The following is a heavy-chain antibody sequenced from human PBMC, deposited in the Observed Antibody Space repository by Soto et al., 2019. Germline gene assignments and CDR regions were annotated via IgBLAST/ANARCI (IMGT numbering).Heavy chain of an antibody. Sequence: LSLSCAVSGXSLTSGNWWTWVRQSPQRGLEYIGEIFHDGTANYYPSFERRVAMSVDTSRNQFSLKLTSVTAADTAVYYCARDKVTGTTVPWFDPWGQGTLVTVSS. CDR1: GXSLTSGNW. V-gene: IGHV4-4*02. J-gene: IGHJ5*02. CDR2: IFHDGTA. D-gene: IGHD1-7*01. CDR3: ARDKVTGTTVPWFDP.